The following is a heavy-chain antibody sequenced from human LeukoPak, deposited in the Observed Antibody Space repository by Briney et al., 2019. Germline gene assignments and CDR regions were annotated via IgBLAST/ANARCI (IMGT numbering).Heavy chain of an antibody. J-gene: IGHJ4*02. CDR2: IYYSGST. D-gene: IGHD3-10*01. V-gene: IGHV4-59*12. CDR1: GGSISSYY. Sequence: SETLSLTCTVSGGSISSYYWSWIRQPPGKGLEWIGYIYYSGSTNYNPSLKSRVTISVDTSKNQFSLKLSSVTAADTAVYYCARSGVDVVRGVMGYFDYWGQGTLVTVSS. CDR3: ARSGVDVVRGVMGYFDY.